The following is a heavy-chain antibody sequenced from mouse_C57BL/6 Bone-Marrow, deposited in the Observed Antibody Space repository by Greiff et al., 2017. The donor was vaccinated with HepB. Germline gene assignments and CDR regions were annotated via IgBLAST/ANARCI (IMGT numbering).Heavy chain of an antibody. CDR3: ARHVHYYGSSHWYFDV. D-gene: IGHD1-1*01. CDR2: ISSGGSYT. Sequence: EVQLQESGGDLVKPGGSLKLSCAASGFTFSSYGMSWVRQTPDKRLEWVATISSGGSYTYYPDSVKGRFTISRDNAKNTLYLQMSSLKSEDTAMYYCARHVHYYGSSHWYFDVWGTGTTVTVSS. CDR1: GFTFSSYG. V-gene: IGHV5-6*01. J-gene: IGHJ1*03.